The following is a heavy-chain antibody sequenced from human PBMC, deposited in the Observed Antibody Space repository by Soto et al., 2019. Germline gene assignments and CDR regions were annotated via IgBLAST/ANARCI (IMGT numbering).Heavy chain of an antibody. J-gene: IGHJ6*02. CDR3: ARHGSYYYDSSGYYYVHYYYGMDV. Sequence: GESLKISCKGSGYSFTSYWISWVRQMPGKGLEWMGKIDPSDSYTNYSPSFQGHVTISADKSISTAYLQWSSLKASDTAMYYCARHGSYYYDSSGYYYVHYYYGMDVWGQGTTVTVSS. V-gene: IGHV5-10-1*01. CDR2: IDPSDSYT. CDR1: GYSFTSYW. D-gene: IGHD3-22*01.